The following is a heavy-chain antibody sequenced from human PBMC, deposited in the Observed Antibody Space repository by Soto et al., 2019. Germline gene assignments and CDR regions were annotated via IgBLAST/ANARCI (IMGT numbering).Heavy chain of an antibody. Sequence: SVKVSCKASGGTFSSYAISWVRQAPGQGXEWMGGIIPIFGTANYAQKFQGRVTITADKSTSTAYMELSSLRSEDTAVYYCARHYYDSSGYFAVRDDAFDIWGQGTMVTVSS. CDR1: GGTFSSYA. V-gene: IGHV1-69*06. J-gene: IGHJ3*02. CDR3: ARHYYDSSGYFAVRDDAFDI. D-gene: IGHD3-22*01. CDR2: IIPIFGTA.